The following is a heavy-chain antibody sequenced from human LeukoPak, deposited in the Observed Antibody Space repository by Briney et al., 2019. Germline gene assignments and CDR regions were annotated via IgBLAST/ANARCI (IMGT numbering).Heavy chain of an antibody. CDR1: GFTFSSYS. D-gene: IGHD2-2*01. V-gene: IGHV3-48*01. CDR3: AREGCSSTSCYAGIGGGYYYYYGMDV. Sequence: QSGGSLRLSCAASGFTFSSYSMNWVRQAPGKGLEWVSYISSSSSTIYYADSVKGRFTISRDNSKNTLYLQMGSLRAEDMAVYYCAREGCSSTSCYAGIGGGYYYYYGMDVWGQGTTATVSS. CDR2: ISSSSSTI. J-gene: IGHJ6*02.